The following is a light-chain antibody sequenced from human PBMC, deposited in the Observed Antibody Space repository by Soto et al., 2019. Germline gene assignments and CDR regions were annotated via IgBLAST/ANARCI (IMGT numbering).Light chain of an antibody. CDR2: GVS. V-gene: IGKV3-15*01. CDR1: QSISSN. J-gene: IGKJ1*01. CDR3: QQYKSWPT. Sequence: EIVLTQSPATLSLSPGERATLSCRASQSISSNLAWYQQKPGQAPRLLIYGVSSRATGVPARFSGSGSGTEFTLTINSLLSEDFGVYYCQQYKSWPTFGQGTKVDIK.